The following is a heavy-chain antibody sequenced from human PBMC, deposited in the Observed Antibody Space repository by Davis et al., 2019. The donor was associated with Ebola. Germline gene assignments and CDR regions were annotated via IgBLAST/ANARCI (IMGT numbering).Heavy chain of an antibody. CDR2: LNQDGSEE. J-gene: IGHJ5*02. D-gene: IGHD3-10*01. V-gene: IGHV3-7*01. CDR1: GFTFSSYW. Sequence: GESLKISCAASGFTFSSYWMSWVRQAPGKGLEWVANLNQDGSEENYVDSVKGRFTISRDNAKNSLYLQMNSLRVEDTAVYYCVRGGFYYGAWGQGTLVTVSS. CDR3: VRGGFYYGA.